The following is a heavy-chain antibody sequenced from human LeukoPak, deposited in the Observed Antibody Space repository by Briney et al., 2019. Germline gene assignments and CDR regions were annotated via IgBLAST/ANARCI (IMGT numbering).Heavy chain of an antibody. CDR2: ISAYNGNT. CDR3: AVQLSYPVYSGFDY. Sequence: GASVKVSCKASGYTFTSYGISWVRQAPGQGLEWMGWISAYNGNTNYAQKLQGRVTMTTDTSTSTAYMELRSLRSEDTAVYYCAVQLSYPVYSGFDYWGQGTLVTVSS. D-gene: IGHD5-18*01. CDR1: GYTFTSYG. V-gene: IGHV1-18*01. J-gene: IGHJ4*02.